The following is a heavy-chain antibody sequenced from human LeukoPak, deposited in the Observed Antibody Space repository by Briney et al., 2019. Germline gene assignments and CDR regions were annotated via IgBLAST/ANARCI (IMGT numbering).Heavy chain of an antibody. CDR3: AKSPRNGSGWASDY. Sequence: GGSLRLSCAASGLTFDVYTVHWVRQAPGKGLEWVSGITWSNGEIAYADSVKGRFTISRDNAKMYLQMNSLRTEDTAVYYCAKSPRNGSGWASDYWGQGTLVTVSS. D-gene: IGHD6-19*01. J-gene: IGHJ4*02. CDR2: ITWSNGEI. CDR1: GLTFDVYT. V-gene: IGHV3-9*01.